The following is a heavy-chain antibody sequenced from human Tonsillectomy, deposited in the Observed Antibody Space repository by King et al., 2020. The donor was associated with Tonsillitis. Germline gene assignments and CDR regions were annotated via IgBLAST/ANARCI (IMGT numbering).Heavy chain of an antibody. J-gene: IGHJ4*02. Sequence: VQLVESGGGLVQPGGSLRLSCAASGFTFSSSAMTWVRQAPGKGLEWVPGISGSGGRTNYADSVKGRFTISRDNSKNTLYLQMNILGAEDTALYYCAKVVSTAMVYYFDYWGQGTLVTVSS. V-gene: IGHV3-23*04. D-gene: IGHD5-18*01. CDR3: AKVVSTAMVYYFDY. CDR1: GFTFSSSA. CDR2: ISGSGGRT.